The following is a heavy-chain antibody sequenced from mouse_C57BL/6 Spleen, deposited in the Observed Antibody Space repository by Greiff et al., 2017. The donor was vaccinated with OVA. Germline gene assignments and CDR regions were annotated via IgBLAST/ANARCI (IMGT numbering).Heavy chain of an antibody. CDR1: GYSFTGYY. CDR2: INPSTGGT. V-gene: IGHV1-42*01. D-gene: IGHD2-5*01. J-gene: IGHJ3*01. Sequence: EVKLMESGPELVKPGASVKISCKASGYSFTGYYMNWVKQSPEKSLEWIGEINPSTGGTTYNQKFKAKATLTVDKSSSTAYMQLKSLTSEDSAVYYCARYYSNYSFAYWGQGTLVTVSA. CDR3: ARYYSNYSFAY.